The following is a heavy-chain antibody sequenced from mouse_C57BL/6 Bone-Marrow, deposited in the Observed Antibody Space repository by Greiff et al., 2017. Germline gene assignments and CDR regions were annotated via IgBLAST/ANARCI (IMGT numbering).Heavy chain of an antibody. Sequence: EVKVVESGGGLVQPGGSMKLSCVASGFTFSNYWMNWVRQSPEKGLEWVAQIRLKSDNYATHYAESVKGRFTISRDDSKSSVYLQMNNLRAEDTGIYYCTGHYGSLLYWYFDVWGTGTTVTVSS. J-gene: IGHJ1*03. CDR2: IRLKSDNYAT. CDR3: TGHYGSLLYWYFDV. D-gene: IGHD1-1*01. CDR1: GFTFSNYW. V-gene: IGHV6-3*01.